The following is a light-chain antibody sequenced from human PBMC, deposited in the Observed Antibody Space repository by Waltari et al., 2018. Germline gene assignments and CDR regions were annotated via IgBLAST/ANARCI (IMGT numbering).Light chain of an antibody. V-gene: IGKV2-30*01. J-gene: IGKJ5*01. CDR3: MQATHWPVT. CDR1: QSLVYTDGISY. CDR2: KVP. Sequence: DVGLTQSPLSLPVTLGQPASISCRSSQSLVYTDGISYLNWFNQRPGQAPSRLIYKVPNRDSGVPDRFSGSGSGTDFTLMISSVEADDVGVYFCMQATHWPVTFGQGTRLEIK.